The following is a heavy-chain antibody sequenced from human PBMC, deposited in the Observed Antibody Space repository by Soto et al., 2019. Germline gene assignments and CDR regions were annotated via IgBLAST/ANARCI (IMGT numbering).Heavy chain of an antibody. CDR3: AREVSGVTMFGVPYTGNWLDP. J-gene: IGHJ5*02. D-gene: IGHD3-3*01. V-gene: IGHV4-30-4*01. CDR2: IYYSGST. CDR1: GGSISSGDYY. Sequence: SETLSLTCTVSGGSISSGDYYWSWIRQPPGKGLEWIGYIYYSGSTYYNPSLKSRVTISVDTSKNQFSLKLSSVTAADTAVYYCAREVSGVTMFGVPYTGNWLDPWGQGTLVTVSS.